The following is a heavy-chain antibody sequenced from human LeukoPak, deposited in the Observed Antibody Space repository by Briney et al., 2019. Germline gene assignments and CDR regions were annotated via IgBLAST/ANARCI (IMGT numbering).Heavy chain of an antibody. J-gene: IGHJ3*02. V-gene: IGHV1-24*01. CDR2: FDPEDGET. Sequence: ASVKVSCKVSGYTLTELSMHWVRQAPGKGLEWMGGFDPEDGETIYAQKFQGRVTMTEDTSTDTAYMELSSLRSEDTAVYYCATARLRLGAIDAFDIWGQGTMVTVSS. D-gene: IGHD3-16*01. CDR1: GYTLTELS. CDR3: ATARLRLGAIDAFDI.